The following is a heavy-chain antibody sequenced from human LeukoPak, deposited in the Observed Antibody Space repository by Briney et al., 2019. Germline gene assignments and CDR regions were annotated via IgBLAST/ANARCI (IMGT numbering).Heavy chain of an antibody. Sequence: GGSLRLSCAASGFTFSSYWMSWVRQAPGKGLEWVANIKQDGSEKYYVDSVKGRFTISGDNAKNSLYLQMNSLRAEDTAVYYCAREYGQYCSSTSCYFLYYYYYGMDVWGQGTTVTVSS. D-gene: IGHD2-2*01. CDR3: AREYGQYCSSTSCYFLYYYYYGMDV. CDR1: GFTFSSYW. V-gene: IGHV3-7*01. J-gene: IGHJ6*02. CDR2: IKQDGSEK.